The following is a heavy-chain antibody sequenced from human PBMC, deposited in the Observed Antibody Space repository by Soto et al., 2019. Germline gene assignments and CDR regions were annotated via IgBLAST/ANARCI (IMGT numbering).Heavy chain of an antibody. Sequence: PGGSLRLSCAASGFTVSGSWMHWIRQAPGKGLVWVSHINSDGSTTNYADSVKGRFTISRDNSKNTLYLQMNSLRAEDTAVYYCAKKRIAVAGTGYYFDYWGQGTLVTVSS. J-gene: IGHJ4*02. CDR3: AKKRIAVAGTGYYFDY. D-gene: IGHD6-19*01. V-gene: IGHV3-74*01. CDR1: GFTVSGSW. CDR2: INSDGSTT.